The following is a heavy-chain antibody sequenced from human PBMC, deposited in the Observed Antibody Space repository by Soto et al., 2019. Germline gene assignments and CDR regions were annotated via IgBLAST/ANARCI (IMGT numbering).Heavy chain of an antibody. CDR3: ARSSRGGNAGYFNL. CDR1: GLSVGGNY. CDR2: IYSGGTT. J-gene: IGHJ2*01. V-gene: IGHV3-53*02. D-gene: IGHD2-15*01. Sequence: VQLVETGGGLIQPGGSLRLSCAASGLSVGGNYMSWVRQAPGKGLEWVSTIYSGGTTHDADSVKGRFTISRDNSENTVYLQMNSLRPEDTAVYYCARSSRGGNAGYFNLWGRGTLVTVSS.